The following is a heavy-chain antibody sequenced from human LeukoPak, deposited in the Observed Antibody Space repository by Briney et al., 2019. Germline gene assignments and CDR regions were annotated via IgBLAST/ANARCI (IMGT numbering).Heavy chain of an antibody. CDR2: IYYSGST. CDR3: ARDGRVSNYFDY. CDR1: GGSISSSSYY. Sequence: SETLSLTCTVSGGSISSSSYYWGWIRQPPGKGLEWIGSIYYSGSTYYNPSLKSRVTISVDTSKNQFSLKMKFVNAADTAVYYCARDGRVSNYFDYWGQGTLVAVSS. V-gene: IGHV4-39*07. D-gene: IGHD4-11*01. J-gene: IGHJ4*02.